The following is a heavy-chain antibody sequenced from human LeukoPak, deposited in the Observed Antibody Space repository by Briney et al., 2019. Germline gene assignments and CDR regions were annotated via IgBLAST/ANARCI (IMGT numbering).Heavy chain of an antibody. Sequence: SETLSLTCAVSGYSISSGYYWGWVRQPPGKGLEWIANIYHSGNTYYNPSLNNRVTISVDTSMNHFSLELTSVTAADTAVYYCTTLIAAPGSGAPFDYWGQGILVTVSS. CDR1: GYSISSGYY. V-gene: IGHV4-38-2*01. CDR3: TTLIAAPGSGAPFDY. J-gene: IGHJ4*02. D-gene: IGHD6-13*01. CDR2: IYHSGNT.